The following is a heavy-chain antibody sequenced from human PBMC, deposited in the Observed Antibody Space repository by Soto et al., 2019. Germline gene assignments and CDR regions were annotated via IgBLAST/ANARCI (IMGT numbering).Heavy chain of an antibody. V-gene: IGHV1-69*01. CDR2: IIPIFGTA. CDR1: GGTFSSYA. Sequence: QVQLVQSGAEVKKPGSSVKVSCKASGGTFSSYAISWVRQAPGQGLEWMGGIIPIFGTANYAQKFQGRVTIAADESTSTDYRGLSSLRSEDTAVYYCAGVVRQGYYDSSGYFGVGYYYGMAVWGQGTTVTVSS. J-gene: IGHJ6*02. CDR3: AGVVRQGYYDSSGYFGVGYYYGMAV. D-gene: IGHD3-22*01.